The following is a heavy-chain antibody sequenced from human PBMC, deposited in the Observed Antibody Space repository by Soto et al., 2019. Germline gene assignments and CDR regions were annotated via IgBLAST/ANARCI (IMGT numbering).Heavy chain of an antibody. D-gene: IGHD3-3*01. CDR2: IYYSGST. V-gene: IGHV4-59*01. Sequence: PSETLSLTCTLSGGSISSYYWSWIRQHPGKGLEWIGYIYYSGSTNYNPSLKSRVTISVDTSKNQFSLKLSSVTAADTAVYYCARDTSDFWSGSGGRANYYYYGMDVWGQGTTVT. CDR1: GGSISSYY. CDR3: ARDTSDFWSGSGGRANYYYYGMDV. J-gene: IGHJ6*02.